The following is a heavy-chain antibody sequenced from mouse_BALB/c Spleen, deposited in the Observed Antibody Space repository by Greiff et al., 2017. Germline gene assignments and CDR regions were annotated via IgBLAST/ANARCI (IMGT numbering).Heavy chain of an antibody. J-gene: IGHJ4*01. Sequence: EVHLVESGGGLVKPGGSLKLSCAASGFTFSDYYMYWVRQTPEKRLEWVATISDGGSYTYYPDSVKGRFTISRDNAKNTLYLQMSSLKSEDTAMYYCARQSISTEAMDYWGQGTSVTVSS. V-gene: IGHV5-4*02. CDR2: ISDGGSYT. CDR1: GFTFSDYY. CDR3: ARQSISTEAMDY.